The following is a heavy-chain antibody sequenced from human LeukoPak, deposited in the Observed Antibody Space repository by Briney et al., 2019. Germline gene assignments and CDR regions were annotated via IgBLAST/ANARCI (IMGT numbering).Heavy chain of an antibody. CDR2: INSDESNT. J-gene: IGHJ3*02. CDR1: GFTFSHYL. D-gene: IGHD2-8*01. Sequence: PGGSLRLSCAASGFTFSHYLMHWVRQAPGKGLVWVSRINSDESNTNSYADSVKGRFIISRDNAKNTLHLQMNSLRAEDTAVYFCGRGGNGIDIWGQGTTVIVSS. CDR3: GRGGNGIDI. V-gene: IGHV3-74*01.